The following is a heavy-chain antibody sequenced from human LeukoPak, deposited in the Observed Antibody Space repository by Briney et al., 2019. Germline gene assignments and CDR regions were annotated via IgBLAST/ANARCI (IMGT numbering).Heavy chain of an antibody. J-gene: IGHJ4*02. D-gene: IGHD1-26*01. CDR1: GFTFSSYA. Sequence: PGGSLRLSCADSGFTFSSYAMSWVRQAPGKGLEWVSAISGSAGSTYYADSVKGRFTISRDNSKNTLYLQMNSLRAEDTAVYYCAKDNSGNYLGRDYFDYWGQGTLVTVSS. CDR3: AKDNSGNYLGRDYFDY. CDR2: ISGSAGST. V-gene: IGHV3-23*01.